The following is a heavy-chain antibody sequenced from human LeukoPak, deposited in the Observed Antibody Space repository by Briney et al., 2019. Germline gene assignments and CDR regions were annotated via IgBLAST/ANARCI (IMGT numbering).Heavy chain of an antibody. CDR2: IYYSGST. D-gene: IGHD3-3*01. V-gene: IGHV4-59*01. CDR3: ARAKAYDFWSGYRA. Sequence: SETLSLTCTVSGGSISSYYWSWIRQPPGKGLEWIGYIYYSGSTNYNPSLKSRVTISVDTSKNQFSLKLSSVTAADTAVYHCARAKAYDFWSGYRASGQGTLVTVSS. J-gene: IGHJ5*02. CDR1: GGSISSYY.